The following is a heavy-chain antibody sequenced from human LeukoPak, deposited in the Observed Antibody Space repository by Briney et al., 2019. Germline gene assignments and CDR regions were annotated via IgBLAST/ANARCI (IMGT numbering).Heavy chain of an antibody. V-gene: IGHV3-23*01. D-gene: IGHD3-9*01. CDR2: ISGRDDST. CDR3: AKWGDYDILTGYYDPVY. J-gene: IGHJ4*02. CDR1: GFTVTNYA. Sequence: PGGSLRLSCAASGFTVTNYAMYWVRQAPGKGLEWVSAISGRDDSTYYADSVKGRFTISRDTSKNTLFLQMNSLRAEDTAVYYCAKWGDYDILTGYYDPVYWGQGTLVTVSS.